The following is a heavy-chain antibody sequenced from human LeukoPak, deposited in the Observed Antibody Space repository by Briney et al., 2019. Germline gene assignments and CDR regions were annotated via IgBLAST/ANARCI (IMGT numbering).Heavy chain of an antibody. J-gene: IGHJ6*02. CDR1: GFTFSSYS. CDR2: ISSSSSYI. Sequence: PGGSLRLSCAASGFTFSSYSMNWVRQAPGKGLEWVSSISSSSSYIYYADSVKGRFTISRDNAKNSLYLQMNSLRAEDTAGYYCARGGTVPPIYYYYYGRDVWAQGPTPTV. CDR3: ARGGTVPPIYYYYYGRDV. V-gene: IGHV3-21*01. D-gene: IGHD4-17*01.